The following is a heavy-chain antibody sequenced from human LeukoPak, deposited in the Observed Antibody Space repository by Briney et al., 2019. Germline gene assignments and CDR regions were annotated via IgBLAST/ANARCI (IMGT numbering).Heavy chain of an antibody. CDR2: IGDSSRSI. CDR3: AREGGVLGEAFDV. D-gene: IGHD3-10*01. Sequence: GGSLRLSCAASGFTFSPYAMNWVRQAPGKGLEWVSSIGDSSRSIFYADSVKGRFTISRDNAKSSLYLQMNSLRAEDTAVYYCAREGGVLGEAFDVWGQGTMVTISS. CDR1: GFTFSPYA. J-gene: IGHJ3*01. V-gene: IGHV3-21*01.